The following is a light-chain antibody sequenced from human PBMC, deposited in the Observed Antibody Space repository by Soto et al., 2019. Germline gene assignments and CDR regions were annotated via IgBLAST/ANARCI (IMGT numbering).Light chain of an antibody. CDR1: SSNIGADYD. J-gene: IGLJ2*01. CDR3: QSYDYSLRGSV. Sequence: QLVLTQPPSVSGAPGQRVTISCTGSSSNIGADYDVYWYQQLPGTAPKLLIYDNTNRPSGVPDRFSGSKSGTSASLAITGLQAEDEADYYCQSYDYSLRGSVFGGGTKLTVL. CDR2: DNT. V-gene: IGLV1-40*01.